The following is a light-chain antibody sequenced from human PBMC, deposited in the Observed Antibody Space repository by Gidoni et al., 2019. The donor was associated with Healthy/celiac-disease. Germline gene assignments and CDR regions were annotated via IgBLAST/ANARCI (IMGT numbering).Light chain of an antibody. CDR1: NSGSKN. J-gene: IGLJ2*01. Sequence: SSELTQPLSVSLALGQTARITCGGNNSGSKNVHWYQQKPGQDPVLVIYRDSNRPSGIPERYSGSNSGNTATLTISRAQAGDEADYYCQVWDSSTVVFGGGTKLTV. CDR2: RDS. CDR3: QVWDSSTVV. V-gene: IGLV3-9*01.